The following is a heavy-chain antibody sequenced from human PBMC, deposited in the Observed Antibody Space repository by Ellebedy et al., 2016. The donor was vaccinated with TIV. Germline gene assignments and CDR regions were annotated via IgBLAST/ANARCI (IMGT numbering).Heavy chain of an antibody. CDR1: GFTFSSYW. D-gene: IGHD3-10*01. Sequence: PGGSLRLSCAASGFTFSSYWMSWVRQAPGKGLEWVANIKQDGSRKEYVDSVKGRFTISRDNAKNSRYMQMNSLRAEDTAVYYCAREGAGGFDYWGQGTLVTVSS. J-gene: IGHJ4*02. CDR3: AREGAGGFDY. V-gene: IGHV3-7*03. CDR2: IKQDGSRK.